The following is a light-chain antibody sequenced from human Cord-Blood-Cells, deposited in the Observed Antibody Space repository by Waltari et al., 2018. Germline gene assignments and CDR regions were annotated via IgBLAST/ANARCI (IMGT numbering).Light chain of an antibody. J-gene: IGKJ5*01. CDR2: DAS. Sequence: DIQMTQSPSSLSASVGDRVTITCQARQDISNYLNWYQQKPGKAPKLLLYDASNLETGVPSRCSGSGSVTDFTCTISSLQPEDIGTYYCQQYGNLPRSACGQGTRLEIK. CDR3: QQYGNLPRSA. V-gene: IGKV1-33*01. CDR1: QDISNY.